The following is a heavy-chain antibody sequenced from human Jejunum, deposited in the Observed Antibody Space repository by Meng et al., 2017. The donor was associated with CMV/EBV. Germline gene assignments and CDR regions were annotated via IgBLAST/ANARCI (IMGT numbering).Heavy chain of an antibody. V-gene: IGHV3-73*01. D-gene: IGHD2/OR15-2a*01. J-gene: IGHJ4*02. Sequence: VQLVESGGGLVKPGVSLILSCAASGFIFSDSDIHWVRQASGKGLEWVGRIRTKVNSYATAYAASVTGRFTISRDDSKNTAYLQMNSLKTEDTAVYYCIRHERTFQRDWGQGTLVTVSS. CDR3: IRHERTFQRD. CDR1: GFIFSDSD. CDR2: IRTKVNSYAT.